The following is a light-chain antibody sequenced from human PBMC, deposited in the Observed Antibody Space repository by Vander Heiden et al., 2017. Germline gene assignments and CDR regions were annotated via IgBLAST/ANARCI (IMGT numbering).Light chain of an antibody. CDR2: EVS. J-gene: IGLJ3*02. CDR1: SSDVGSYNL. V-gene: IGLV2-23*02. Sequence: QSALTQPASVSASPGQSITISCTGTSSDVGSYNLVSWYQQHPGKAPKLMIYEVSKRPSGVSNRFSGSKSGNTASLTISGLQAEDEADYYCCSYAGSSTFEFGGGTKLTVL. CDR3: CSYAGSSTFE.